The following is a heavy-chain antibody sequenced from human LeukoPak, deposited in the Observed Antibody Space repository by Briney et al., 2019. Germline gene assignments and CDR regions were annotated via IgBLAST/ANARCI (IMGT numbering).Heavy chain of an antibody. V-gene: IGHV4-34*01. Sequence: SETLSLTCAVYGGSFSGYYWSWIRQPPGKGLEWIGEINHSGSTNYNPSLKSRVTISVDTSKNQFSLKLSSVTAADTAVYYCARARSGIAAADNWFDPWGQGTLVTVSS. J-gene: IGHJ5*02. D-gene: IGHD6-13*01. CDR2: INHSGST. CDR3: ARARSGIAAADNWFDP. CDR1: GGSFSGYY.